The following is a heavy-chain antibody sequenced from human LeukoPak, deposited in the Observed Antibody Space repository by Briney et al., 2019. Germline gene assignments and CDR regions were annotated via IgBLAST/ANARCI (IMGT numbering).Heavy chain of an antibody. D-gene: IGHD3-16*01. CDR1: GFTSTSHD. CDR3: TRGLQGGLDS. CDR2: ISGTGGST. J-gene: IGHJ4*02. Sequence: GGSLRLSCGASGFTSTSHDMHWVRQAPGKGLEYVSGISGTGGSTYYANSVKGRFIISRDNSKNTLYLQMGSLRAEDMAVYYCTRGLQGGLDSWGQGTLVTVSS. V-gene: IGHV3-64*01.